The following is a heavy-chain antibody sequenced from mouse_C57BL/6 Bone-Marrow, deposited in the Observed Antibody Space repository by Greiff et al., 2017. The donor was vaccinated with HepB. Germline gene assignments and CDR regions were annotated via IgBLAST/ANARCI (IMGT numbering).Heavy chain of an antibody. CDR1: GYTFTSYG. Sequence: QVQLQQSGAELARPGASVKLSCKASGYTFTSYGISWVKQRTGQGLEWIGEIYPRSGNTYYNEKFKGKATLTADKSSSTAYMELRSLTSEDSAVYFCARPSYYYGSSPSWFAYWGQGTLVTVSA. V-gene: IGHV1-81*01. CDR2: IYPRSGNT. CDR3: ARPSYYYGSSPSWFAY. D-gene: IGHD1-1*01. J-gene: IGHJ3*01.